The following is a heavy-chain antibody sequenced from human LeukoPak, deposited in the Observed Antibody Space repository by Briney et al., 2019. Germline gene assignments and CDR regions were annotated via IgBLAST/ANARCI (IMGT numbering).Heavy chain of an antibody. CDR1: GYTFTGYY. Sequence: GASVKVSCKASGYTFTGYYMHWVRQAPGQGLEWMGWINPNSGGTNYAQRFQGWVTTTRDTSISTAYMELSRLRSDDTAVYYCARVRSTVVTANDYFDYWGQGTLVTVSS. CDR3: ARVRSTVVTANDYFDY. CDR2: INPNSGGT. V-gene: IGHV1-2*04. D-gene: IGHD4-23*01. J-gene: IGHJ4*02.